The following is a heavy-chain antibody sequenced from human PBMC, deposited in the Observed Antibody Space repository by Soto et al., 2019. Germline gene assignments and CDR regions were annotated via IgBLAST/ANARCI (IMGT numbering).Heavy chain of an antibody. J-gene: IGHJ5*02. CDR1: GGSISSSENY. CDR3: ARESVPVYIDETWFDP. V-gene: IGHV4-30-4*02. D-gene: IGHD5-12*01. CDR2: NSNSGST. Sequence: NPSDALSLTCTILGGSISSSENYWSWNRQCPGKALEWVGYNSNSGSTYYNPSPGSRVTISIDTSRNKFSLKLSSVTAADTAVYYCARESVPVYIDETWFDPWGQGTLVTVSS.